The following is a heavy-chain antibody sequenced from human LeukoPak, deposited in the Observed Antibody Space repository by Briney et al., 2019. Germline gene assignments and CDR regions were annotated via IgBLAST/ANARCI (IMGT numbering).Heavy chain of an antibody. CDR3: AKGMGNSYYYDSSGYPLDGAFDI. J-gene: IGHJ3*02. CDR1: GFTFSSYA. CDR2: ISGSGGST. V-gene: IGHV3-23*01. D-gene: IGHD3-22*01. Sequence: PGGSLRRSCAASGFTFSSYAMSWVRQAPGKGLEWVSAISGSGGSTYYADSVKGRFTISRDNSKNTLYLQMNSLRAEDTAVYYCAKGMGNSYYYDSSGYPLDGAFDIWGQGTMVTVSS.